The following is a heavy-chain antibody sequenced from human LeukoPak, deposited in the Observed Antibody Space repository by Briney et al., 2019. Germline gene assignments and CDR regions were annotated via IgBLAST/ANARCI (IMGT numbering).Heavy chain of an antibody. D-gene: IGHD3-10*01. CDR3: ARDNKYGSGSPLDP. V-gene: IGHV1-2*02. Sequence: ASVKVSCKASGYTFTGYYVHWVRQAPGQGLEWMGWINPNSGGTNYAQKFQGRVTMTRDTSISTAYMELSRLRSDDTAVYYCARDNKYGSGSPLDPWGQGTLVTVSS. CDR2: INPNSGGT. J-gene: IGHJ5*02. CDR1: GYTFTGYY.